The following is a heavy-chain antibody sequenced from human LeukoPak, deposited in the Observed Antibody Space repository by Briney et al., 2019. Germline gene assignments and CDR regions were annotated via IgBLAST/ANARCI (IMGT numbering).Heavy chain of an antibody. CDR3: ARGTSSGWYYSFDY. CDR1: GDSFSSNSAA. V-gene: IGHV6-1*01. D-gene: IGHD6-19*01. CDR2: TYSRSKLYN. J-gene: IGHJ4*02. Sequence: PSQTLSLTCAISGDSFSSNSAAWNWIRQSPSRGLEWLGRTYSRSKLYNDYAVSVKSRITISPDTSKNQFSLQLNSVTPEDTAVYYCARGTSSGWYYSFDYWGQGTLVTVSS.